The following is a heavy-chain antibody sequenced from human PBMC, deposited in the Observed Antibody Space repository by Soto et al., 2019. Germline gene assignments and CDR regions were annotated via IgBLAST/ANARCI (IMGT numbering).Heavy chain of an antibody. Sequence: QVHLVQSGAEVKKPGASVKVSCKGSGYAFTTYGITWVRQAPGQGLELMGWISTHNGNTNYAQKLQGRVTVTRDTSTSTAYRELRSLRYDDTAVYYCARGRYGDYWGQGALVTVSS. CDR1: GYAFTTYG. D-gene: IGHD1-1*01. J-gene: IGHJ4*02. CDR3: ARGRYGDY. V-gene: IGHV1-18*01. CDR2: ISTHNGNT.